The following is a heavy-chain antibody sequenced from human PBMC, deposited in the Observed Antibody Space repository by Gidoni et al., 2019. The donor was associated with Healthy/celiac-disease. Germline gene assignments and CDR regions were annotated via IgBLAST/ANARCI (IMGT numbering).Heavy chain of an antibody. CDR3: AKGGSGYYYVIDAFDI. D-gene: IGHD3-22*01. Sequence: EVQLVASGGGLVQPGRSLRLSCAASGFTFDDYAMHWVRQAPGKGLEWVSGISWNSGSIGYADSVKGRFTISRDNAKNSLYLQMNSLRAEDTALYYCAKGGSGYYYVIDAFDIWGQGTMVTVSS. CDR2: ISWNSGSI. J-gene: IGHJ3*02. CDR1: GFTFDDYA. V-gene: IGHV3-9*01.